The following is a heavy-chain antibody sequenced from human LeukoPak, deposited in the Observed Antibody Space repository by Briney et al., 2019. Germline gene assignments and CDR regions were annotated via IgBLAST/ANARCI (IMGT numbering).Heavy chain of an antibody. CDR2: INPNSGGT. CDR1: GYTFTGYY. Sequence: GASVKVSCKASGYTFTGYYMHWVRQAPGQGLEWMGWINPNSGGTNYAQKFQGRVTMTRDTSISTAYVELSRLRSDDTAVYYCARDSARLQIVGAIYYFDYWGQGTLVTVSS. D-gene: IGHD1-26*01. J-gene: IGHJ4*02. CDR3: ARDSARLQIVGAIYYFDY. V-gene: IGHV1-2*02.